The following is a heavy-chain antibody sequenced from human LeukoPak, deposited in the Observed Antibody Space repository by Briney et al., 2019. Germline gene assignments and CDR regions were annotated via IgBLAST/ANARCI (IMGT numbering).Heavy chain of an antibody. D-gene: IGHD5-12*01. CDR3: ARARVATKNWFDP. J-gene: IGHJ5*02. CDR1: GYTFTGYY. V-gene: IGHV1-2*02. CDR2: INPNSGGT. Sequence: ASVKVSCEASGYTFTGYYMHWVRQAPGQGLEWMGWINPNSGGTNYAQKFQGRVTMTRDTSISTAYMELSRLRSDDTAVYYCARARVATKNWFDPWGQGTLVTVSS.